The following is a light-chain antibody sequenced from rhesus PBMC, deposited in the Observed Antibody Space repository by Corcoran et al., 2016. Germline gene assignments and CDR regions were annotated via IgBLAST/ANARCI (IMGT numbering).Light chain of an antibody. J-gene: IGKJ1*01. Sequence: DIQMTQSPSSLSASVGDTVTITCRASQSISSWLAWYQQKPGKAPKLLIYKASSLQSGVPSRFSGRGSGTDCTLTISSLQSEDFATYYCQQYSSSPWTFGQGTKVELK. V-gene: IGKV1-22*01. CDR1: QSISSW. CDR3: QQYSSSPWT. CDR2: KAS.